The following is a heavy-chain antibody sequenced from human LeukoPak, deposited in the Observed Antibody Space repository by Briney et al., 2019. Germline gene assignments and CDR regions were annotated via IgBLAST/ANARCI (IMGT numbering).Heavy chain of an antibody. Sequence: SETLSLTCTVSGGSISSYYWSWIRQPPGKGLEWIGYIYYSWSTNYNPSLKSRVTISVDTSKNQFSLKLSSVTAADTAVYYCARVEEQLVRWGQGTLVTVSS. V-gene: IGHV4-59*01. CDR3: ARVEEQLVR. D-gene: IGHD6-6*01. CDR1: GGSISSYY. CDR2: IYYSWST. J-gene: IGHJ4*02.